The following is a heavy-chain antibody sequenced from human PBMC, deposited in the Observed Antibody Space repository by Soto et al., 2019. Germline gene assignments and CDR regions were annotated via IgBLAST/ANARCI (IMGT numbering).Heavy chain of an antibody. CDR2: ISWNSGSI. Sequence: SLRLSCAASGSTFDDYAMHWVRQAPGKGLEWVSGISWNSGSIGYADSVKGRFTISRDNAKNSLYLQMNSLRAEDTALYYCAKDIWPFYYDSSGYYGAFDYWGQGTLVTVSS. D-gene: IGHD3-22*01. CDR1: GSTFDDYA. J-gene: IGHJ4*02. CDR3: AKDIWPFYYDSSGYYGAFDY. V-gene: IGHV3-9*01.